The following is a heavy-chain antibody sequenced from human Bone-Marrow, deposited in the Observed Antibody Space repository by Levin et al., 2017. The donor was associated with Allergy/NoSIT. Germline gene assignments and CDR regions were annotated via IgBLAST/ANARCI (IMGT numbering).Heavy chain of an antibody. CDR1: GYSISSGYY. CDR2: IYHSGST. J-gene: IGHJ6*02. CDR3: ANAPAVYCSGGSCQRPKPYYDYGMDV. D-gene: IGHD2-15*01. Sequence: SQTLSLTCTVSGYSISSGYYWGWIRQPPGKGLEWIGSIYHSGSTYYNPSLKSRVTISVDTSKNQFSLKLSSVTAADTAVYYCANAPAVYCSGGSCQRPKPYYDYGMDVWGQGTTVTVSS. V-gene: IGHV4-38-2*02.